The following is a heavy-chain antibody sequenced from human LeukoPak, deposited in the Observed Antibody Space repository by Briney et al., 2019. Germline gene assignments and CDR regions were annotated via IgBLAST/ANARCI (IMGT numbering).Heavy chain of an antibody. D-gene: IGHD2-15*01. CDR3: ARVLRGGTYYFDY. J-gene: IGHJ4*02. CDR2: IFYSGTT. V-gene: IGHV4-39*01. Sequence: SETLSLTCTVSGGSISSSSYYWGWIRQPPGKGLEWIGNIFYSGTTYYNPSLMSRVTISADTSKNQFSLKMRSVTAAGTAVYYCARVLRGGTYYFDYWGQGTLVTVSS. CDR1: GGSISSSSYY.